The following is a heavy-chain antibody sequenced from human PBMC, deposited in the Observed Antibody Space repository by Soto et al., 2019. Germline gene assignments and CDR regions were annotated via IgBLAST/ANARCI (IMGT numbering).Heavy chain of an antibody. V-gene: IGHV4-34*01. Sequence: QVQLQQWGAGLLKPSETLSLTCAVYGGSFSGYYWSWIRQPPGKGLEWIGEINHSGSTNYNPSLKSRVTLSVDASKNQFSLKLSSVTAAEAAVYYCARFIAAAGISWGQGTLVTVSS. CDR2: INHSGST. CDR3: ARFIAAAGIS. D-gene: IGHD6-13*01. CDR1: GGSFSGYY. J-gene: IGHJ5*02.